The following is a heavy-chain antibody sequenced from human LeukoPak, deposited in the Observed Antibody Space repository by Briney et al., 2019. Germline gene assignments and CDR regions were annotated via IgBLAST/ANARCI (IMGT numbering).Heavy chain of an antibody. CDR1: GFTFSSYA. CDR3: ASNYYDSSGQLLSY. V-gene: IGHV3-30-3*01. J-gene: IGHJ4*02. D-gene: IGHD3-22*01. Sequence: PGRSLRLSCAASGFTFSSYAMNWVRQAPGKGLEWVAVISYDGSNKFYADSVKGRFTISRDNSKNSLYLQMNSLRAEDTAVYYCASNYYDSSGQLLSYWGQGTLVTVSS. CDR2: ISYDGSNK.